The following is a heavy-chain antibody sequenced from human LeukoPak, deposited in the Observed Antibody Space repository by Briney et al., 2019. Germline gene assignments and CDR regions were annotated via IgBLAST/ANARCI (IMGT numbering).Heavy chain of an antibody. Sequence: PGGSLRLSCAASGFTFSSYSMNWVRQAPGKGLEWVSSISSSSSYIYYADSVKGRFTISRDNAKNSLYLQMNSLRAEDTAVYYCARDSRDYDFWSGPPSDVDYWGQGTLVTVSS. J-gene: IGHJ4*02. V-gene: IGHV3-21*01. CDR1: GFTFSSYS. CDR2: ISSSSSYI. D-gene: IGHD3-3*01. CDR3: ARDSRDYDFWSGPPSDVDY.